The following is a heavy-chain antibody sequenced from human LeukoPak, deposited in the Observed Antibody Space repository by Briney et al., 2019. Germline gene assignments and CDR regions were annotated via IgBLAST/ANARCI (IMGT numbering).Heavy chain of an antibody. Sequence: PGGSLRLSCAGSDFSFITCAMSWVRQAPGKGLEWVSSITGRGDATYYADSVKGRFTISRDNAKNSLYLQMNSLRAEDTAVYYCARPQLGAMYDAFDIWGQGTMVTVSS. V-gene: IGHV3-23*01. CDR2: ITGRGDAT. D-gene: IGHD1-1*01. J-gene: IGHJ3*02. CDR1: DFSFITCA. CDR3: ARPQLGAMYDAFDI.